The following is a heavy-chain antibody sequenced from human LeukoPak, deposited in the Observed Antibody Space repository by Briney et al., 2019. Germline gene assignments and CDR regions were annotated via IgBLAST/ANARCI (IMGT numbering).Heavy chain of an antibody. D-gene: IGHD3-3*01. CDR1: GFTFSSSS. J-gene: IGHJ4*02. Sequence: GGSLRLSCAPSGFTFSSSSMNGVPQAPGKGLEWVSCISNSSSYIYYADSVKGRFTISRDNAKNSLYLQMNSLGAEDTAVYYSARSIGVDSYWGQGTLVTVSS. CDR2: ISNSSSYI. CDR3: ARSIGVDSY. V-gene: IGHV3-21*01.